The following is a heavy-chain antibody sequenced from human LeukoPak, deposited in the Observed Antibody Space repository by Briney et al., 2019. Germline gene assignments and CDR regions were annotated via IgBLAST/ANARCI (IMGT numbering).Heavy chain of an antibody. Sequence: SETLSLTCTVSGDSISSYYWSWVRQPPGKGLEWIAYMYSSGNANYNPSLRSRVTISVDASNNQFSLRLTSVTAADTAVYYCARQNSFYYDNSVYYPPDVLAFDIWGQGTLVTVSS. CDR2: MYSSGNA. D-gene: IGHD3-22*01. CDR3: ARQNSFYYDNSVYYPPDVLAFDI. J-gene: IGHJ3*02. CDR1: GDSISSYY. V-gene: IGHV4-59*08.